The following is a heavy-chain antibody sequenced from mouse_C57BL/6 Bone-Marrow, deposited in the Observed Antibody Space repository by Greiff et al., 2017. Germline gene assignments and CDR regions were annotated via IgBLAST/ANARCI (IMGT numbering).Heavy chain of an antibody. CDR3: ARSPITTVAYFDY. J-gene: IGHJ2*01. CDR1: GYTFTSYD. CDR2: IYPRDGST. V-gene: IGHV1-85*01. D-gene: IGHD1-1*01. Sequence: QVQLQQSGPELVKPGASVKLSCKASGYTFTSYDINWVKQRPGQGLEWIGWIYPRDGSTKYNAKFKGKATLTVDTSSSTAYMELHSLTSEDSAVYFCARSPITTVAYFDYWGQGTTLTVSS.